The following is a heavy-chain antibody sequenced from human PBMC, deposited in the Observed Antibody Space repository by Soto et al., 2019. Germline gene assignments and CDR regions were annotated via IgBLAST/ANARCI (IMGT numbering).Heavy chain of an antibody. CDR1: GYTFTSYG. CDR3: AGTGWGRYRYSSDY. V-gene: IGHV1-18*01. CDR2: ISAYNGNT. Sequence: AAVKVSCKASGYTFTSYGISWVRQAPGQGLEWMGWISAYNGNTNYAQKLQGRVTMTTDTSTSTAYMELRSLRSDDTAVYYCAGTGWGRYRYSSDYWGQGTLGTVSS. D-gene: IGHD3-16*02. J-gene: IGHJ4*02.